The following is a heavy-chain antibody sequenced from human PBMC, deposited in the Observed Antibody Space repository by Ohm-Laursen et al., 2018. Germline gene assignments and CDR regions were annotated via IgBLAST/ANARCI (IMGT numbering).Heavy chain of an antibody. CDR1: GFTFSSYW. D-gene: IGHD5-12*01. CDR3: AKTWLFRGYDYYFDY. Sequence: SLRLSCAASGFTFSSYWMSWVRQAPGKGLEWVANIKQDGSEKYYVDSVKGRFTISRDNAKNSLYLQMNSLRVEDTAVYYCAKTWLFRGYDYYFDYWGQGTLVTVSS. V-gene: IGHV3-7*01. CDR2: IKQDGSEK. J-gene: IGHJ4*02.